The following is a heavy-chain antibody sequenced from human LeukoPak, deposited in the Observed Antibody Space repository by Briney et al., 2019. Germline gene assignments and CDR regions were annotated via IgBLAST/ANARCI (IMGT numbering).Heavy chain of an antibody. J-gene: IGHJ6*02. D-gene: IGHD4-17*01. CDR1: GYTFTSYG. V-gene: IGHV1-18*01. Sequence: ASVKVSCKASGYTFTSYGISWVRQAPGQGLEWMGWISAYNGNTNYAQKLQGRVTMTTDTSTSTAYMELRSLRSDDTAVYYCVRGDYGDYPLDGMDVWGQGTTVTVSS. CDR3: VRGDYGDYPLDGMDV. CDR2: ISAYNGNT.